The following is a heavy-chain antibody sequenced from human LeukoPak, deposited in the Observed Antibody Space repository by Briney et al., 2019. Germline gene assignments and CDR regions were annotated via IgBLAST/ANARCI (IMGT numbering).Heavy chain of an antibody. CDR1: GYTFTSYD. Sequence: ASVKVSCKASGYTFTSYDINWVRQATGQGLEWMGWMNPNSGNTGYAQKFQGRVTITRNTSISTAYMELSSLRSEDTAVYYCASRYCSGGSCYFDYWGQGTLVTVSS. J-gene: IGHJ4*02. CDR2: MNPNSGNT. CDR3: ASRYCSGGSCYFDY. D-gene: IGHD2-15*01. V-gene: IGHV1-8*03.